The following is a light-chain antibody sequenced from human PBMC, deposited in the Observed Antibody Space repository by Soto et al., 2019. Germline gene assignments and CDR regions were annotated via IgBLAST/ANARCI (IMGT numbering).Light chain of an antibody. CDR3: QRSGKWPPYT. J-gene: IGKJ2*01. CDR1: QSVKNF. CDR2: DAL. Sequence: EIVLTQSPATLSLSPGERATLSCRASQSVKNFLAWYQQKPGQAPRLLIYDALIRAAGIPARFSGSGSGTDFTLTISSLEPEDFALYYYQRSGKWPPYTFGQGTRLEIK. V-gene: IGKV3-11*01.